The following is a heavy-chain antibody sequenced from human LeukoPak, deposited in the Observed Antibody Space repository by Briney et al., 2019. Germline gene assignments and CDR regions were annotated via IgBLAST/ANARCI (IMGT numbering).Heavy chain of an antibody. CDR2: IYYSGST. Sequence: PSETLSLTCTVPGGSISSGDYYWSWIRQHPGKGLEWIGNIYYSGSTYYNPSLKSRVTISVDTYKSQFSLKLSSVTAADTAVYYCAREGYDSSYYYYLDYWGQGTLVAVSS. V-gene: IGHV4-31*03. J-gene: IGHJ4*02. D-gene: IGHD3-22*01. CDR3: AREGYDSSYYYYLDY. CDR1: GGSISSGDYY.